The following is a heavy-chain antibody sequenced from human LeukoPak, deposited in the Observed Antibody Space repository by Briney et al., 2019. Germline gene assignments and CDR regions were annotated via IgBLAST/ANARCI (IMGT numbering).Heavy chain of an antibody. Sequence: GESLKISCKGSGYSFTSYWIGWVRQMPGKGLEWMGIIYPGDSDTRYSPSFQGQVTISADKSISTAYLQWSSLKASDTAMYYCARKQIAAAGMVLFDYWGQGTLVTVSS. D-gene: IGHD6-13*01. V-gene: IGHV5-51*01. CDR1: GYSFTSYW. CDR2: IYPGDSDT. J-gene: IGHJ4*02. CDR3: ARKQIAAAGMVLFDY.